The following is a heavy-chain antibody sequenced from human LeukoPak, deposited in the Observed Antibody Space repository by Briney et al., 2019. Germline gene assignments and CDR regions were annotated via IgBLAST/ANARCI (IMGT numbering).Heavy chain of an antibody. Sequence: SETLSLTCTVSGGSISSYYWTWIRQPPGKGLEWIGYIYYIGSTNYNPSLKSRVTITVDTSKNQFSLKLSSVTAVDTAVYYCARLRAARPFYFDYWGQGTLVTVSS. CDR1: GGSISSYY. V-gene: IGHV4-59*08. D-gene: IGHD6-6*01. CDR3: ARLRAARPFYFDY. CDR2: IYYIGST. J-gene: IGHJ4*02.